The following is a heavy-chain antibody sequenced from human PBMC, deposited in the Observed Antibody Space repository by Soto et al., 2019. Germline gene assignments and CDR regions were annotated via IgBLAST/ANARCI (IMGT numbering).Heavy chain of an antibody. J-gene: IGHJ4*02. D-gene: IGHD2-2*02. V-gene: IGHV3-74*01. CDR1: GFTFSSYW. Sequence: EVQLVESGGGLVQPGGSLRLSCAASGFTFSSYWMHWVRQAPGKGLVWVSRINSDGSSTSYADSVKGRFTISRDNAKNTLYLQMNSLRAEDTAVYYCARREDGYCSSTSCYMAYWGQGTLVTVSS. CDR3: ARREDGYCSSTSCYMAY. CDR2: INSDGSST.